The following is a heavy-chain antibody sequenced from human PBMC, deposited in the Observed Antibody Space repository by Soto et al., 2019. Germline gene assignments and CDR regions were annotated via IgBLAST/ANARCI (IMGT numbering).Heavy chain of an antibody. CDR2: IYWDDYK. CDR1: GFSLSTSGVG. D-gene: IGHD4-17*01. V-gene: IGHV2-5*02. J-gene: IGHJ4*02. CDR3: AHKGYGDYPLDY. Sequence: QITLKESGPTLVKPTQTLTLTCTFSGFSLSTSGVGVGWIRQPPGKALEWLAVIYWDDYKHYSPSLKSRLTITQDTAKNQVVLTMTNTYPVDTATYYCAHKGYGDYPLDYWGQGTLLTVSS.